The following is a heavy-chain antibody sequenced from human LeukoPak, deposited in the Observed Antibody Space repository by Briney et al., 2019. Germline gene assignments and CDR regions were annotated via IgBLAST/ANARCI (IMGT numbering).Heavy chain of an antibody. CDR1: GFTFSSYS. Sequence: GGSLRLSCAASGFTFSSYSMNWVRQAPGKGLEWVSSISSSSSYIYYADSVKGRFTISRDNAKNSLYLQMNSLRAEDTAVYYCARGNTAVVFNSFDFWGQGTLATVSS. J-gene: IGHJ4*02. D-gene: IGHD5-18*01. CDR2: ISSSSSYI. V-gene: IGHV3-21*01. CDR3: ARGNTAVVFNSFDF.